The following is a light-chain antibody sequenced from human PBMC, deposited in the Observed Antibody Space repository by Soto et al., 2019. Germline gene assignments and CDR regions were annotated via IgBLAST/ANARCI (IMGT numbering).Light chain of an antibody. V-gene: IGLV2-23*01. CDR2: EAS. CDR3: CSYAGSNTWV. Sequence: QSVLTQPASVSGSPGQSITISCTGTTSDIGSYNLVSWYQQHPGKVPKIIIYEASNRPSGAPYRFSGSKSGNTDSLTISGLQAEDEADYYCCSYAGSNTWVFGAGTKLTV. J-gene: IGLJ1*01. CDR1: TSDIGSYNL.